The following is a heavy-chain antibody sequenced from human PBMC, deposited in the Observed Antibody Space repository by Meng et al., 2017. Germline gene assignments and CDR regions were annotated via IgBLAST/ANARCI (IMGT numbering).Heavy chain of an antibody. Sequence: GESLKISCAASGFTFSSYSMNWVRQAPGKGLEWGSSISSSSSYIYYADSVKGRFPISRDNAKNSLYLQMNSLRAEDTAVYYCARDVSSGWSYWYFDLWGRGTLVTVSS. CDR3: ARDVSSGWSYWYFDL. CDR2: ISSSSSYI. D-gene: IGHD6-19*01. V-gene: IGHV3-21*01. CDR1: GFTFSSYS. J-gene: IGHJ2*01.